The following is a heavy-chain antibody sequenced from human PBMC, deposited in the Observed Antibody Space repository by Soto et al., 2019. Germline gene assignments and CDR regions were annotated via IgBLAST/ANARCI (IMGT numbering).Heavy chain of an antibody. Sequence: EVQLVESGGGLVQPGGSLRLSCAASGFTFSSYSMNWVSQAPGKGLEWVSYISSSSSTIYYADSVKGRFTISRDNAKNSLYLQMNRLRDEDTAVYYCASGYCSSTSCYASDYYYYYGMDVWGQGTTVTVSS. CDR3: ASGYCSSTSCYASDYYYYYGMDV. CDR2: ISSSSSTI. V-gene: IGHV3-48*02. J-gene: IGHJ6*02. CDR1: GFTFSSYS. D-gene: IGHD2-2*01.